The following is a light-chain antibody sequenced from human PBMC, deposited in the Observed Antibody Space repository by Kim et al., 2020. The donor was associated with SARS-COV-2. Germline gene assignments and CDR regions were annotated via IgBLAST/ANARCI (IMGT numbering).Light chain of an antibody. CDR2: DTS. CDR3: LLYYSGWRV. J-gene: IGLJ3*02. Sequence: QAVVTQEPSLTVSPGGTVTLTCGSSTGAVTSGHFPYWFQQRPGQAPLTLISDTSEKHPWTPARFSGSLLGGKAALTLSGAQSEDEAEYYCLLYYSGWRVIGGGTKLTVL. V-gene: IGLV7-46*01. CDR1: TGAVTSGHF.